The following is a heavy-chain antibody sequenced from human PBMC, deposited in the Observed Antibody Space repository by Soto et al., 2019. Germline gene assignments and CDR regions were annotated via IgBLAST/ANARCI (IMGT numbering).Heavy chain of an antibody. V-gene: IGHV3-21*01. CDR3: AREKIKDYDSGGYRRPAY. J-gene: IGHJ4*02. Sequence: PGGSLRLSCAASGFTFSSYAMSWVRQAPGKGLEWVSSISSSSSYIYYADSVKGRFTISRDNAKNSLYLQMNSLRAEDTAVYYWAREKIKDYDSGGYRRPAYWGKGTLVPVSS. CDR2: ISSSSSYI. D-gene: IGHD3-22*01. CDR1: GFTFSSYA.